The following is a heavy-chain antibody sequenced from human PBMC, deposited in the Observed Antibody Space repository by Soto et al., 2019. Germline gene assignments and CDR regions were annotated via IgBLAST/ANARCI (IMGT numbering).Heavy chain of an antibody. D-gene: IGHD3-10*01. CDR2: ISYDGSNK. Sequence: QVQLVESGGGVVQPGRSLRLSCAASGFTFSSYAMHWVRQAPGKGLEWVAVISYDGSNKYYADSVKGRFTISRDNSKNTLYLQMNSLRAEDTAVYYCAREPRIATMAFDIWGQGTMVTVSS. V-gene: IGHV3-30-3*01. CDR1: GFTFSSYA. CDR3: AREPRIATMAFDI. J-gene: IGHJ3*02.